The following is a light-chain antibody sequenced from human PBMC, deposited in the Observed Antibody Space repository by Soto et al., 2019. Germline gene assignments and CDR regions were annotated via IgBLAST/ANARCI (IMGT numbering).Light chain of an antibody. CDR2: DAS. J-gene: IGKJ4*01. V-gene: IGKV3-11*01. CDR1: QSVSSD. Sequence: EIVLTQSPATLSLSPGERATFSCRASQSVSSDLVWYQQKPGQAPRLLIYDASNRATGVPARFSGSGSGTYFTLTISRLEPEDFDFYYCKQSTYWPPLTFGRGIKVEI. CDR3: KQSTYWPPLT.